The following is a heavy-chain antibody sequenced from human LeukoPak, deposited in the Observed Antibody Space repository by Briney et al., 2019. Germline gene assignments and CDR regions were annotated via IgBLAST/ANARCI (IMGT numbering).Heavy chain of an antibody. V-gene: IGHV3-23*01. CDR1: RFTFSSYA. CDR3: AKYRGFGDSYDS. D-gene: IGHD3-10*01. J-gene: IGHJ4*02. CDR2: IGGSGGGI. Sequence: GGSLRLSCAASRFTFSSYAMSWVRQAPGMRLEWVSTIGGSGGGIYYADSVRGRFTISRDNSQSTLYLQMNSLRAEDTAVYYCAKYRGFGDSYDSWGQGTLVTVSS.